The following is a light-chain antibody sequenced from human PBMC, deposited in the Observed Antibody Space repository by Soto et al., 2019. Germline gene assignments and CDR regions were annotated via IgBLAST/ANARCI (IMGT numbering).Light chain of an antibody. Sequence: QSALTQPASVSGSRGQSITISCTGTSTDVGSYNLVSWYQQHPGKAPKLMIHDATKRPSGVSNRFSGSKSGNTASLTISGLQAEDEADYNCCSYAGSSTLVFGGGTKVTVL. CDR1: STDVGSYNL. CDR3: CSYAGSSTLV. CDR2: DAT. V-gene: IGLV2-23*01. J-gene: IGLJ3*02.